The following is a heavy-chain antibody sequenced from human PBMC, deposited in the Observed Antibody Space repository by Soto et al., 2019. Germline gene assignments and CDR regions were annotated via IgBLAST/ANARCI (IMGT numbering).Heavy chain of an antibody. J-gene: IGHJ4*02. D-gene: IGHD2-8*02. CDR2: IYYSGST. V-gene: IGHV4-59*12. CDR3: ARDKITGLFDY. Sequence: PSETLSLTCTVSGGSCSSSYGSWIRQPPGKGLEWIGYIYYSGSTNYNPSLKSRVTISVDTSKNQFSLKLTSVTAADTAVYYCARDKITGLFDYWGQGTLVTVSS. CDR1: GGSCSSSY.